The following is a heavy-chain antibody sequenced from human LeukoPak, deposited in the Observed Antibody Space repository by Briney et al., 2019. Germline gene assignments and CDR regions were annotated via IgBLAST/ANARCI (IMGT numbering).Heavy chain of an antibody. CDR1: GYTFTNYY. J-gene: IGHJ4*02. CDR2: INPSGGST. Sequence: ASVKVSFKSSGYTFTNYYIHWVRQAPGQGLEWVGIINPSGGSTRYAQKFQVRVTMNRDTYTSTVYMELSSLRSDDMAVYYCARYRTMSDYWGQGTLVTVSS. D-gene: IGHD3-16*02. V-gene: IGHV1-46*01. CDR3: ARYRTMSDY.